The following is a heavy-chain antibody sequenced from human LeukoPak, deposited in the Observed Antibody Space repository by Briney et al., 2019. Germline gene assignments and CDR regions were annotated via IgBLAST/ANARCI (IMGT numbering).Heavy chain of an antibody. Sequence: SETLSLTCTVSGGSVSSGSYYWSWIRQPPGKGREWIGYVYYSGSTNYNPSLQSRVTLSVDTSKNQFSLKLTSVTAADTAVYYCARGVFSSSCYDYWGQGTLVTVSS. CDR2: VYYSGST. CDR3: ARGVFSSSCYDY. J-gene: IGHJ4*02. CDR1: GGSVSSGSYY. D-gene: IGHD6-13*01. V-gene: IGHV4-61*01.